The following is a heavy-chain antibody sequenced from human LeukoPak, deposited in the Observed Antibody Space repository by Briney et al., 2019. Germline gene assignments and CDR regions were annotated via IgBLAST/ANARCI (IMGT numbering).Heavy chain of an antibody. D-gene: IGHD3-22*01. CDR1: GFTFSSYS. J-gene: IGHJ4*02. Sequence: PGGSLRLSCAASGFTFSSYSMNWVRQAPGKGLEWVSSISSSSSYIYYADSVKGRFTISRDNAKNSLYLQMNSLRAEDTAVYYCWYYYDSSGYYSLYFDYWGQGTLVTVSS. CDR2: ISSSSSYI. CDR3: WYYYDSSGYYSLYFDY. V-gene: IGHV3-21*01.